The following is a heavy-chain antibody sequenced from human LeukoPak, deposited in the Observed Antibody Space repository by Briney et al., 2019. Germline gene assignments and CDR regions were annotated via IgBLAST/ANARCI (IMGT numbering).Heavy chain of an antibody. CDR3: ARGTYGSGSYLPSYYFDY. CDR2: IYYSGST. Sequence: PSVTLSLTGTVSGGSISSYCWSWIRQPPGKGLEWIGYIYYSGSTNYNPSLKSRVTIPVDTSKNQFSLKLSSVTAADTAVYYCARGTYGSGSYLPSYYFDYWGQGTLVTVSS. J-gene: IGHJ4*02. D-gene: IGHD3-10*01. V-gene: IGHV4-59*13. CDR1: GGSISSYC.